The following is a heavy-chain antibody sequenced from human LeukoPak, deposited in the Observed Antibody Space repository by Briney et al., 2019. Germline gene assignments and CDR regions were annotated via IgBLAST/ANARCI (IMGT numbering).Heavy chain of an antibody. CDR2: ISYDGSNK. J-gene: IGHJ3*02. CDR1: GFTFSSYG. V-gene: IGHV3-30*03. D-gene: IGHD3-9*01. CDR3: ATDPDDILTGYYNRWRGAFDI. Sequence: GRSLRLSCAASGFTFSSYGMHWVRQAPGKGLEWVAVISYDGSNKYYADSVKGRFTISRDNSKNTLYLQMNSLRAEDTAVYYCATDPDDILTGYYNRWRGAFDIWGQGTMVTVSS.